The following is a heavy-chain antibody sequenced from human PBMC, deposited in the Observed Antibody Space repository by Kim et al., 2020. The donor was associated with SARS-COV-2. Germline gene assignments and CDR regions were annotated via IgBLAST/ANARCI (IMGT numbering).Heavy chain of an antibody. CDR2: MYYSGSV. J-gene: IGHJ2*01. D-gene: IGHD1-26*01. CDR3: ARDIAFVGATLYLDL. V-gene: IGHV4-59*01. CDR1: GGSITINF. Sequence: SETLSLTCSVSGGSITINFFFFFFFLLFFLLEWIGYMYYSGSVTYNPSLDSRVTLSLSTSLILFSLNLRSVTVADTAVYYCARDIAFVGATLYLDLWGHGTLVTVSS.